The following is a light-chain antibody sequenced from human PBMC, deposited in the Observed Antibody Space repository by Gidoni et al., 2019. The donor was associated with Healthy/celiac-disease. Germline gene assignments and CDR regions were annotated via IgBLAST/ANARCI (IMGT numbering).Light chain of an antibody. CDR2: SNN. CDR3: AAWDDSLNGVV. J-gene: IGLJ2*01. V-gene: IGLV1-44*01. Sequence: SVLTQPPSASGTPGQGVTIPCSRSSSNIGSNTVNWYQQLPGTAPKLLIYSNNQRPSGVPDRFSGSKSGTSASLAISGLQSEDEADYYCAAWDDSLNGVVFGGGTKLTVL. CDR1: SSNIGSNT.